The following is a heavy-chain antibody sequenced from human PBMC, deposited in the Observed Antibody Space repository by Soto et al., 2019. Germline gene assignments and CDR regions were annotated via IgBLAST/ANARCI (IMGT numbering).Heavy chain of an antibody. CDR1: GGTFSSYT. D-gene: IGHD2-21*02. CDR3: AREGYCGGDCFFMDV. V-gene: IGHV1-69*08. Sequence: QVQLVQSGAEVKKPGSSVKVSCKASGGTFSSYTISWVRQAPGQGLEWMGRIIPILGIANYAQKFQGRVTITADKSTSTAYMELSSLRSEDTAVYYCAREGYCGGDCFFMDVWGQGTTVTVSS. CDR2: IIPILGIA. J-gene: IGHJ6*02.